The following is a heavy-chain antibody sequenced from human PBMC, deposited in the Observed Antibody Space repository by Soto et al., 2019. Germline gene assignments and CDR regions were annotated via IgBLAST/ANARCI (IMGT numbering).Heavy chain of an antibody. J-gene: IGHJ4*02. CDR3: AKDPAYSYGLDY. Sequence: GSLRLSCAASGFTFSSYGMHWVRQAPGKGLEWVAVISYDGSNKYYADSVKGRFTISRDNSKNTLYLQMNSLRAEDTAVCYCAKDPAYSYGLDYWGQGTLVTVSS. CDR2: ISYDGSNK. D-gene: IGHD5-18*01. CDR1: GFTFSSYG. V-gene: IGHV3-30*18.